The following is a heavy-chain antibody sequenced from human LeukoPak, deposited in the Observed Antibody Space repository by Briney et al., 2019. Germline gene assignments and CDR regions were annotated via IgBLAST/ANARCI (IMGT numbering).Heavy chain of an antibody. Sequence: GWSLRLSCAASGFTFSSYSMNWVRQPPGKGRVWVSRIISDGSSTSYTDSVKGRFTISRDNAKNTLYLQMNSLRAEDTAVYYCAREGRLFGFDAWGQGTLVTVSS. CDR2: IISDGSST. V-gene: IGHV3-74*01. J-gene: IGHJ5*02. D-gene: IGHD2-21*02. CDR3: AREGRLFGFDA. CDR1: GFTFSSYS.